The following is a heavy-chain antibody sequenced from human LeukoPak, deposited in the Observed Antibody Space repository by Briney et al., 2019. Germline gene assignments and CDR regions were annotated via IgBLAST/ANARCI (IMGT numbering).Heavy chain of an antibody. D-gene: IGHD6-13*01. CDR2: IGYDGRNK. CDR3: VREGRSSNWDDWYFDL. CDR1: GFMFNDYG. J-gene: IGHJ2*01. V-gene: IGHV3-30*02. Sequence: QPGGSLRLSCETSGFMFNDYGMHWVRHSPAKGLEWVSSIGYDGRNKNYIDSVKGRFTIPRENAKNSLYLQMNSLRAGDTGVYYCVREGRSSNWDDWYFDLWGRGTLVTVSS.